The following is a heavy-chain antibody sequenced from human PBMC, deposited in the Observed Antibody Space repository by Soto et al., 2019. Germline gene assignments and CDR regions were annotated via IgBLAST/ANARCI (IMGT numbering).Heavy chain of an antibody. CDR2: TSAYNGNT. D-gene: IGHD3-3*01. V-gene: IGHV1-18*01. J-gene: IGHJ6*02. CDR3: ARGYDFWSGSLSYRTQSYSYFCIHV. CDR1: GYTFTSYG. Sequence: ASVKVSCKASGYTFTSYGISWVRQAPGQGLEWMGWTSAYNGNTNYAQKLQGRVTMTTDTSTSTAYMELRSLRSDDTAVYYCARGYDFWSGSLSYRTQSYSYFCIHVWGQGTTVTV.